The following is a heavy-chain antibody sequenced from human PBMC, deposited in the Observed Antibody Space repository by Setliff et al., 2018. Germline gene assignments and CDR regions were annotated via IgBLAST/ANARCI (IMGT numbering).Heavy chain of an antibody. J-gene: IGHJ4*02. CDR3: ARESRFGYSGYDCAFDF. V-gene: IGHV4-4*08. CDR2: IYTKGGT. CDR1: GGSMTDFF. Sequence: PSETLSLTCSVAGGSMTDFFWHWFRRPPGKGLEWIGYIYTKGGTNYSPALKSRVTMSVDRSRNQFSLTLSSVSAADTAVYYCARESRFGYSGYDCAFDFWGQGMLVTVS. D-gene: IGHD5-12*01.